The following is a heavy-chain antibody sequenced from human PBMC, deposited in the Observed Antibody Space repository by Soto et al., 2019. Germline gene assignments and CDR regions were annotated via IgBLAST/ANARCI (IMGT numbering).Heavy chain of an antibody. V-gene: IGHV4-61*01. J-gene: IGHJ6*03. CDR1: GGSVSSGSYY. Sequence: SETLSLTCTVSGGSVSSGSYYWSWIRQPPGKGLEWIGYIYYSGSTNYNPSLKSRVTISVDTSKNQFSLKLSSVTAADTAVYYCARGDTGTTGVYYYYYYIDVWGKGTTVTVSS. D-gene: IGHD1-7*01. CDR3: ARGDTGTTGVYYYYYYIDV. CDR2: IYYSGST.